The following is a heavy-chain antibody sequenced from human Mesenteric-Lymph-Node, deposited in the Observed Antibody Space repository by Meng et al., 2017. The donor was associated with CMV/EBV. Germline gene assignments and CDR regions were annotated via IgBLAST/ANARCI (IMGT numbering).Heavy chain of an antibody. V-gene: IGHV4-61*01. CDR3: ARANITIFGVVTGAYAFDI. D-gene: IGHD3-3*01. Sequence: SETLSLTCTISGDSVSSRSYYWSWIRQPPGKRLEWIAFIYYTGSTNFNPSLKSRVAISLDTSKNQFSLQLSSVTAADTAFYYCARANITIFGVVTGAYAFDIWGQGRMVTVSS. CDR1: GDSVSSRSYY. CDR2: IYYTGST. J-gene: IGHJ3*02.